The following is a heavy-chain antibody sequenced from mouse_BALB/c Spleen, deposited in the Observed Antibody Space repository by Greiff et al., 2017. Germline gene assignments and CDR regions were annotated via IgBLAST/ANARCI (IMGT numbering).Heavy chain of an antibody. CDR1: GYTFTSYW. CDR3: ARGLRRGFDY. Sequence: QVQLQQSGAELAKPGASVKMSCKASGYTFTSYWMHWVKQRPGQGLEWIGYINPSPGYTEYNQKFKDKATLTADKSSSTAYMQLSSLTSEDSAVYYCARGLRRGFDYWGQGTTLTVSS. V-gene: IGHV1-7*01. J-gene: IGHJ2*01. CDR2: INPSPGYT. D-gene: IGHD2-2*01.